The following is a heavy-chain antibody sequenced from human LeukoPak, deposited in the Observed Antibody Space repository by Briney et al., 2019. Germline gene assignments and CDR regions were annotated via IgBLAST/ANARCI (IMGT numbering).Heavy chain of an antibody. CDR3: ASLRSASSWYGMDV. CDR1: GGSISSSNW. V-gene: IGHV4-4*02. CDR2: IYHSGST. D-gene: IGHD6-13*01. Sequence: SETLSLTCAVSGGSISSSNWWSWVRQPPGKGLEWIGEIYHSGSTNYNPSLKSRVTISVDKSKNQFSLKLSSVTAADTAVYYCASLRSASSWYGMDVWGQGTTVTVSS. J-gene: IGHJ6*02.